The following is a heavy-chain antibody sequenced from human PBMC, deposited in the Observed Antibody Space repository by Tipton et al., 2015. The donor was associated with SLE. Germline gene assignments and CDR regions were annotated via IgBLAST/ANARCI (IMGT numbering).Heavy chain of an antibody. J-gene: IGHJ4*02. CDR2: IHYSGTT. V-gene: IGHV4-39*01. D-gene: IGHD6-19*01. Sequence: LRLSCTVSGGSVSRNYYYWAWIRQSPGKGLEWIGSIHYSGTTYYNPSLNSRFTISVDTSKNQFSLKLSSMTAADTAVYYCARHERWPHFDYWGQGTLVTVSS. CDR1: GGSVSRNYYY. CDR3: ARHERWPHFDY.